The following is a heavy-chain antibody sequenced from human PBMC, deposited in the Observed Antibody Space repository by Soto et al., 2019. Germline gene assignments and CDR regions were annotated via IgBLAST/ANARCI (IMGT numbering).Heavy chain of an antibody. Sequence: QVQLQESGPGLVKPSGTLSLTCAVSSGSISSSNWWSWVRQPPGKGLEWIGEIDHSVSTNYNPSLKSRGTISVDKSKNQFSLKLSSVTAADTAVYYCAREYCSGGSCYFDYWGQGTLVTVSS. V-gene: IGHV4-4*02. CDR3: AREYCSGGSCYFDY. CDR2: IDHSVST. J-gene: IGHJ4*02. CDR1: SGSISSSNW. D-gene: IGHD2-15*01.